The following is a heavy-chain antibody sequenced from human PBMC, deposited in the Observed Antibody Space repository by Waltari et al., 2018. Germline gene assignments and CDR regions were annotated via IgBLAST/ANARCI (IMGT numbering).Heavy chain of an antibody. CDR2: INHRGST. V-gene: IGHV4-34*01. CDR1: GGSFSGYS. J-gene: IGHJ6*02. D-gene: IGHD5-18*01. Sequence: QVQLQQWGAGLLKPSETLSLTCAVYGGSFSGYSWSWFRQPPGKGLEWIGEINHRGSTNYNPSLKSRVTISVDTSKNQFCRKLSSVTAADTAVYYCARHRGSAMVKYYYYGMDVWGQGTTVTVSS. CDR3: ARHRGSAMVKYYYYGMDV.